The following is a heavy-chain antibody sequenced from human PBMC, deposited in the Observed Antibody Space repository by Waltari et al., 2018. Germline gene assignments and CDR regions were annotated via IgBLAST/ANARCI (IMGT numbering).Heavy chain of an antibody. CDR1: GGTFSSYT. Sequence: QVQLVQSGAEVKKPGSSVKVSCKASGGTFSSYTISWVRQAPGQGLEWMGRIIPILGIANYAQKFQGRVTITADKSTSTAYMELSSLGSEDTAVYYCARRYYGSGSYYNGDYWGQGTLVTVSS. D-gene: IGHD3-10*01. J-gene: IGHJ4*02. V-gene: IGHV1-69*02. CDR2: IIPILGIA. CDR3: ARRYYGSGSYYNGDY.